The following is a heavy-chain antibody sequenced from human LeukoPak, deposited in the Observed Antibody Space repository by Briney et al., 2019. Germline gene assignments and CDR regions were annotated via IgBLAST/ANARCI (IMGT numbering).Heavy chain of an antibody. CDR3: ARDFRTQLDGYSPPYHFDY. D-gene: IGHD5-24*01. J-gene: IGHJ4*02. Sequence: GGSLRLSCAASGFTFSSHSMSWVRQAPGKGLDWVSSIDSSSSHIYYADSMESRFTISRDNAKNSLFLQMNCLRAEDTAVYYCARDFRTQLDGYSPPYHFDYWGQGALVTVSS. V-gene: IGHV3-21*01. CDR2: IDSSSSHI. CDR1: GFTFSSHS.